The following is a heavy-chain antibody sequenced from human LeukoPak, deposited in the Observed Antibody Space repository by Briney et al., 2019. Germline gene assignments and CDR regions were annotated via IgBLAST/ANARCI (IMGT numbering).Heavy chain of an antibody. CDR1: GYTLTDYY. D-gene: IGHD2-2*01. CDR3: ARAGVVPAAKPKYYFDY. V-gene: IGHV1-2*02. Sequence: GASVKVSCKASGYTLTDYYMHWIRQAPGQGLEWMGWINPNSGGTDYAQKFQGRVTMTRDTSISTAYMELSRLRSDDTAVYYCARAGVVPAAKPKYYFDYWGQGTLVTVSS. CDR2: INPNSGGT. J-gene: IGHJ4*02.